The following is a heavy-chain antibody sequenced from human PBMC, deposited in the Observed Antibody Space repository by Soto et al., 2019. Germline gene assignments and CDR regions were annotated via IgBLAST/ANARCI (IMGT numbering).Heavy chain of an antibody. CDR1: GYSFSSYG. Sequence: QVQLVQSGPEVNKPGASVKVSCKASGYSFSSYGITWVRQAPGQGLEWMGWISPSSGETNYAQKFQGRVTVTTDTSTTTTYLELRSLKSDDTAVYYCARDWHPRFDPWGPGTLVTVSS. CDR3: ARDWHPRFDP. CDR2: ISPSSGET. J-gene: IGHJ5*02. V-gene: IGHV1-18*01.